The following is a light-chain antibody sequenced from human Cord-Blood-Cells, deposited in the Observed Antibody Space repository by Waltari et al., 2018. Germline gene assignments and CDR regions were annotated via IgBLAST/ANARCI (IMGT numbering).Light chain of an antibody. CDR3: SSYTSSSTVV. J-gene: IGLJ2*01. V-gene: IGLV2-14*01. CDR2: DVS. Sequence: QSVLTQPASVSGSPGQSIPLSCTGTSSDVGGYNYVSWYQQHPGKAPKLMIYDVSNRPSGVSNRFSGSKSGNTASLTISGLQAEDEADYYCSSYTSSSTVVFGGGTKLTVL. CDR1: SSDVGGYNY.